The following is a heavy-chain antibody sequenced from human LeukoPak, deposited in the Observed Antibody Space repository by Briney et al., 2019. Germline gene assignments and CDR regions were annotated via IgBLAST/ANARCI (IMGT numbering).Heavy chain of an antibody. CDR2: IKEDGSEK. V-gene: IGHV3-7*01. CDR1: GFSFSTYW. Sequence: GGSRRLSCAASGFSFSTYWMSWVRQAPGKGLEWVANIKEDGSEKYYVDSVKGRFTISRDNAKSSLYLQVNSLRVDDTAVYYCAREVWGSYNWYFDLWGRGTVVTVSS. D-gene: IGHD3-16*01. J-gene: IGHJ2*01. CDR3: AREVWGSYNWYFDL.